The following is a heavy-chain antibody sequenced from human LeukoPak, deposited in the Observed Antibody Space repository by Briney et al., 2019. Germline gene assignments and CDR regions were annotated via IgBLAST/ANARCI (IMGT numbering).Heavy chain of an antibody. CDR1: GDSISNYY. Sequence: SETLSLTCTVSGDSISNYYWTWIRQSAGKGLQWIGRINTSGNTNYIPYLKSRVTMSLDTSKNQFSLNLSSVTAADTAVYYCARERLGFRVDVWGKGTTVTVSS. CDR3: ARERLGFRVDV. D-gene: IGHD3-10*01. CDR2: INTSGNT. J-gene: IGHJ6*04. V-gene: IGHV4-4*07.